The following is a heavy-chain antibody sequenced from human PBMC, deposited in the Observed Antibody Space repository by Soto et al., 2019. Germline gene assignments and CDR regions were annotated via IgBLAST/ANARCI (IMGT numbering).Heavy chain of an antibody. Sequence: PSETLSLTCTVCGDSISSSTYYWGWIRQPPGKGLEWIARIYYSGRTHDNPSLESRVTISVDTSTNQFSLKLSSVTAADTAVSYRARSPRGTMVPGAYYYYMDVWGKGTTVTVSS. J-gene: IGHJ6*03. CDR3: ARSPRGTMVPGAYYYYMDV. CDR2: IYYSGRT. D-gene: IGHD3-10*01. CDR1: GDSISSSTYY. V-gene: IGHV4-39*01.